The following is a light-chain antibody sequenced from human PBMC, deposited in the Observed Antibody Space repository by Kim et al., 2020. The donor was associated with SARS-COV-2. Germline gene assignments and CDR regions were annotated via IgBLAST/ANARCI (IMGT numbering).Light chain of an antibody. CDR2: RAS. CDR3: QQYYSIPLT. J-gene: IGKJ1*01. V-gene: IGKV4-1*01. CDR1: QTVLYSY. Sequence: DIVMTQSPDSLPVSLGERATINCKSSQTVLYSYLAWYQHKPGQPPKLLISRASSREAGVPDRFSGSESGTDFTLTISSLQAEDVAVYYCQQYYSIPLTFGQGTKVDIK.